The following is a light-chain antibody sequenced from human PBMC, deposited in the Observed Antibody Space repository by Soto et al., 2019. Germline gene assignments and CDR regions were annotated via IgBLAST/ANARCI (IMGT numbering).Light chain of an antibody. Sequence: EIVMTQSPATLSVSPGESATLSCRASQSVGTNLAWYQQKPGQAPGLLISGASTRATGIPARFSGSGSGTEFTHTISSLQSEDFAIYYCQQYDNWPQLTFGGGTKLEIK. CDR1: QSVGTN. V-gene: IGKV3-15*01. CDR2: GAS. CDR3: QQYDNWPQLT. J-gene: IGKJ4*01.